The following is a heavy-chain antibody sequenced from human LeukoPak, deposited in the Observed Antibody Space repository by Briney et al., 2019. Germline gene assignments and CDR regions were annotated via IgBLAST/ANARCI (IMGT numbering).Heavy chain of an antibody. J-gene: IGHJ3*02. CDR2: IYYSGST. D-gene: IGHD3-10*01. CDR1: GGSISSGGYY. V-gene: IGHV4-31*03. CDR3: ARETMVRGRRAFDI. Sequence: PSQTLSLTCTVSGGSISSGGYYWSWIRQHPGKGLEWIGYIYYSGSTYYNPSLKSRVTISVDTSKNQFSLKLSSVTAADTAVYYCARETMVRGRRAFDIWGQGTMVTVSS.